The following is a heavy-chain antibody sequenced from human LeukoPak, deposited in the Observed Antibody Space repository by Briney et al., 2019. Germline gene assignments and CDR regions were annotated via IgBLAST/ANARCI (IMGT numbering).Heavy chain of an antibody. D-gene: IGHD3-3*01. V-gene: IGHV3-48*04. Sequence: GGSLRLSCAASGFTFSSYSMNWVRQAPGKGLEWVSYISSSSSTIYYADSVKGRFTISRDNAKSSLYLQMNSLRAEDTAVYYCAKGAYYADWGQGTLVTVSS. J-gene: IGHJ4*02. CDR2: ISSSSSTI. CDR1: GFTFSSYS. CDR3: AKGAYYAD.